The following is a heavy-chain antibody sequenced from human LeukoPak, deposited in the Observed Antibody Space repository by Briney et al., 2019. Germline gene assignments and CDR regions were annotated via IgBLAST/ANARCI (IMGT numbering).Heavy chain of an antibody. CDR1: GGPISSTTHY. CDR2: VYYSGST. V-gene: IGHV4-39*01. J-gene: IGHJ4*02. Sequence: SETLSLTCTVSGGPISSTTHYCGWIRQPPGKGLEWIGSVYYSGSTFYNSSLKSRVTISVDTSKNQLSLKLTSVTAADTAVYFCARRGLTETSGTLDCWGPGTLVTVSS. D-gene: IGHD3-10*01. CDR3: ARRGLTETSGTLDC.